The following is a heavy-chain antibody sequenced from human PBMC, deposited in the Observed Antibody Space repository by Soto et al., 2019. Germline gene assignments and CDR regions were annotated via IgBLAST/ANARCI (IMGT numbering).Heavy chain of an antibody. Sequence: WSLSLSCAASGLTFISNSVNWVRQAPGKGLEWVSSISSSSSYIYYADSVKGRFTISRDNAKNTLYLQMNSLRVEDTAVYYCVRGDGDYHDGNGYLGRHWGQGTLVTVSS. CDR2: ISSSSSYI. CDR3: VRGDGDYHDGNGYLGRH. D-gene: IGHD5-18*01. V-gene: IGHV3-21*01. J-gene: IGHJ4*02. CDR1: GLTFISNS.